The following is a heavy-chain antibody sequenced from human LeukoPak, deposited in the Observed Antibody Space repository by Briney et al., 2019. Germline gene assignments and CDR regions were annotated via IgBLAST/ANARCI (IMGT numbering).Heavy chain of an antibody. CDR1: GGSISSGSYY. CDR3: ARSRERVCTNPPCYVDLQAT. V-gene: IGHV4-61*02. J-gene: IGHJ4*02. CDR2: IYISESA. Sequence: SETLSLTCTASGGSISSGSYYWTWIRQPAGKGLEWIGRIYISESANYNSSLKSRVTILVDTSKNQFSLKLSSVTAADTAMYYCARSRERVCTNPPCYVDLQATWGQGTLVTVSP. D-gene: IGHD2-8*01.